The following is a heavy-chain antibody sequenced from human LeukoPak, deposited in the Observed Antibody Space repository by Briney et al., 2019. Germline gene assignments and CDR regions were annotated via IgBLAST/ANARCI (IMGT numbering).Heavy chain of an antibody. CDR1: GFTFSNYN. CDR3: ARDPQYCSGGSCYSFDY. D-gene: IGHD2-15*01. CDR2: ISSSGSTI. J-gene: IGHJ4*02. V-gene: IGHV3-48*01. Sequence: PGGSLRLSCAASGFTFSNYNMIWVRQAPGKGLECVSYISSSGSTIHYADSVRGRFTISRDNAKNSLYLEMNSLRAEDTAVYYCARDPQYCSGGSCYSFDYWGQGTLVTVSS.